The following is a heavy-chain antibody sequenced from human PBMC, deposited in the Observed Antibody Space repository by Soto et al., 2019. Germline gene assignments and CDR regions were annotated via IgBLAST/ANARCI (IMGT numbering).Heavy chain of an antibody. D-gene: IGHD6-19*01. Sequence: QLQLQESGPGLVKPSETLSLTCTVSGGSISSSSYYWGWIRQPPGKGLEWIGSIYYSGSTYYNPSLKSRVTISVDTSKTQFSLKLSSVTAADPAVYYCARHVTHWLSFDYWGQGTLVTVSS. V-gene: IGHV4-39*01. CDR2: IYYSGST. CDR3: ARHVTHWLSFDY. J-gene: IGHJ4*02. CDR1: GGSISSSSYY.